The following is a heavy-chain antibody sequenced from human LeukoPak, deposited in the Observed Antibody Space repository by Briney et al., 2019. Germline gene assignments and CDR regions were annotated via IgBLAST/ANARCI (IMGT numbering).Heavy chain of an antibody. CDR1: GFTFSSSA. CDR2: VSPSSTST. J-gene: IGHJ3*02. V-gene: IGHV3-23*01. D-gene: IGHD4-23*01. CDR3: ARDPGGNSFDIEI. Sequence: GGSLRLSCAASGFTFSSSAMTWVRQAPGKGLEWVSAVSPSSTSTYYADSVKGRFTISRDNSMSTLYLQMNSLRAEDTAVYYCARDPGGNSFDIEIWGQGTMVTVSS.